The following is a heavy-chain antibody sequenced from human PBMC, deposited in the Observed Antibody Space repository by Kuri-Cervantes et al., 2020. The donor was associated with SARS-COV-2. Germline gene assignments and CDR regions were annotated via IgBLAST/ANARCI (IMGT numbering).Heavy chain of an antibody. D-gene: IGHD5-18*01. CDR2: ISSKSSYR. CDR1: GFSFSSYG. J-gene: IGHJ6*03. Sequence: GGSLRLSCAASGFSFSSYGMSWVRQAPGKGLEWVSSISSKSSYRYYADSVKGRFTMSRDDGRNSLYLQMNSLRAEDTAVYYCARLDGIELWLRSLYYMDVWGKGTSVTVSS. CDR3: ARLDGIELWLRSLYYMDV. V-gene: IGHV3-21*01.